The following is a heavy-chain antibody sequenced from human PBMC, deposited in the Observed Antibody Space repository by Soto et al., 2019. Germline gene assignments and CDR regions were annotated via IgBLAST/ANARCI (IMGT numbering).Heavy chain of an antibody. Sequence: ASVKVSCKTSGYSFTTYGINWVRQAPGQGVEWMGWISGFNGNPKYAQQLQGRVTMTTDASTSTAHMELRSLRSDDTAVYYCARVHLVRGIITHERGFDYWGQGTLVTVSS. V-gene: IGHV1-18*01. J-gene: IGHJ4*02. CDR3: ARVHLVRGIITHERGFDY. D-gene: IGHD3-10*01. CDR1: GYSFTTYG. CDR2: ISGFNGNP.